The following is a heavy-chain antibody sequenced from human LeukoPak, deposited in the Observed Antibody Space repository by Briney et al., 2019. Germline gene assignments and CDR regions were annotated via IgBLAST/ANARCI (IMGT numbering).Heavy chain of an antibody. CDR3: ARRVIEGGFDY. V-gene: IGHV4-39*07. D-gene: IGHD1-26*01. CDR2: IYYSGST. Sequence: SETLSLTCTVSGGSISSSSYYWGWIRQPPGKGLEWIGSIYYSGSTYYNPSLKSRVTISVDTSKNQFSLKLSSVTAADTAVYYCARRVIEGGFDYWGQGTLVTVSS. CDR1: GGSISSSSYY. J-gene: IGHJ4*02.